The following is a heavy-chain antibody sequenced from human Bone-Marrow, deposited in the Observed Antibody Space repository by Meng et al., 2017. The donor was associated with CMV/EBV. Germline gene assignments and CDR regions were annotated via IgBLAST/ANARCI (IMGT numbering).Heavy chain of an antibody. Sequence: TVSSGSYYWSWIRQPPGKGLEWIGYIYYSGSTNYNPSLKSRVTISVDTSKNQFSLKLSSVTAADTAVYYCARARFLEWLIPNWFDPWGQGTLVTVSS. CDR2: IYYSGST. CDR1: TVSSGSYY. CDR3: ARARFLEWLIPNWFDP. D-gene: IGHD3-3*01. J-gene: IGHJ5*02. V-gene: IGHV4-61*01.